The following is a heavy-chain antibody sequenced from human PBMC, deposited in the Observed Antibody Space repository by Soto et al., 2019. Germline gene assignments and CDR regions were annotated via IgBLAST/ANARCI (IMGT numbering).Heavy chain of an antibody. CDR3: AKDQGPRYSSSYDY. CDR2: ISGSGGST. D-gene: IGHD6-13*01. CDR1: GFTFSSYA. J-gene: IGHJ4*02. V-gene: IGHV3-23*01. Sequence: GGSLRLSCAASGFTFSSYAMSWVRQAPGKGLEWVSAISGSGGSTYYADSVKGRFTISRDNSKNTLYLQMNSLRAEDTAVYYCAKDQGPRYSSSYDYWGQGTLVTVSS.